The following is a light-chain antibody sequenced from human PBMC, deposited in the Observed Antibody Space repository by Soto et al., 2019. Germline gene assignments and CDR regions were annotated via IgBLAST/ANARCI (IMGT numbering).Light chain of an antibody. V-gene: IGLV2-23*02. Sequence: QSVLAQPASVSGSPGQSITISCTGTSGFVGGFSLVSWYQQHPGKAPKVMISEVSSRPSGVSNRFSGSTSVNTASLTISGLQSEDEADYYCASYRGSGTYVFGTGTKVTVL. CDR3: ASYRGSGTYV. J-gene: IGLJ1*01. CDR2: EVS. CDR1: SGFVGGFSL.